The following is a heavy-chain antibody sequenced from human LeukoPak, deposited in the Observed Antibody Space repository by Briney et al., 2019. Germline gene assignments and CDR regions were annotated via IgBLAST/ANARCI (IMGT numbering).Heavy chain of an antibody. V-gene: IGHV1-69*01. D-gene: IGHD2-15*01. Sequence: SAKVSCKASVGTFSSYAISWGRQAPGPGVEWRGEIFPMFGTANYAQKFQGRVTITADDSTSTAYMELSSLRSEDTAVYYRASHGPAGYCSGGSCPNPWDFDYWGQGTLVTVSS. CDR2: IFPMFGTA. CDR3: ASHGPAGYCSGGSCPNPWDFDY. J-gene: IGHJ4*02. CDR1: VGTFSSYA.